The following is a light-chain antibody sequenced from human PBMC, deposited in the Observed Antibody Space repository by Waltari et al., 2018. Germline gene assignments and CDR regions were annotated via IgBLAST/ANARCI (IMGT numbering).Light chain of an antibody. CDR2: DVT. Sequence: QSALSQPRSVSGSPGQSVTISCTGSNSDIGRFNLVSWYQLRPDKGPKLLIFDVTNRPSGVTDRFSGAKVGNTASLTISGLQADDEADYFCCSYGGHFDLIFGGWTSLTVL. V-gene: IGLV2-11*01. J-gene: IGLJ2*01. CDR3: CSYGGHFDLI. CDR1: NSDIGRFNL.